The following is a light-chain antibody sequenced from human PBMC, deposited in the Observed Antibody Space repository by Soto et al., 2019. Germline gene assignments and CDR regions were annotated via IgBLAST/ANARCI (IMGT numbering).Light chain of an antibody. Sequence: DIQLTQSPSFLSASVGDRVTITCRASQGISSYLAWYQQKPGKAPKLLIYAASTLQSGVPSRFSGSGSGTEFTLTISSLQPEDFATYFCQQPNDYSLFGQGTKLEIK. CDR3: QQPNDYSL. CDR1: QGISSY. V-gene: IGKV1-9*01. J-gene: IGKJ2*01. CDR2: AAS.